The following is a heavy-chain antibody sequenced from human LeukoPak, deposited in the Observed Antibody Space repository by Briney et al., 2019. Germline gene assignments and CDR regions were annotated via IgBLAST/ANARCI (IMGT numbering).Heavy chain of an antibody. Sequence: GGSLRLSCAASGFTFSSYWMHWVRQVPGKGLVWVSRINSDGSSTRYADSVKGRFTISRDNAKNTLYLQMNSLRAEDTAVYYCARVQYTSTWFIDYWGQGTLVTVSS. J-gene: IGHJ4*02. CDR1: GFTFSSYW. CDR2: INSDGSST. D-gene: IGHD6-13*01. CDR3: ARVQYTSTWFIDY. V-gene: IGHV3-74*01.